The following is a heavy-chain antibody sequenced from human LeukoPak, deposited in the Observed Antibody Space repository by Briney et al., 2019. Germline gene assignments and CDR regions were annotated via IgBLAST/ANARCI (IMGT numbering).Heavy chain of an antibody. V-gene: IGHV3-48*01. CDR1: GFTFSSYS. D-gene: IGHD3-16*02. J-gene: IGHJ4*02. CDR2: ISSSSSTI. CDR3: ARDGYYGYVWGSYRLPKDY. Sequence: GGSLRLSCAASGFTFSSYSMTWVRQAPGKGLEWVSYISSSSSTIYYADSVKGRFTISRDNAKNSLYLQMNSLRAEDTAVYYCARDGYYGYVWGSYRLPKDYWGQGTLVTVSS.